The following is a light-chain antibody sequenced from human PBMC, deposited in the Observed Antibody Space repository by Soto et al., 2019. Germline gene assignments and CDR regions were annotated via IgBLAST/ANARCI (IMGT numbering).Light chain of an antibody. Sequence: QSALTQPRSVSGSPGQSVTISCTWTSSDVGGYNYVSWYQQHPGKAPKLMIYDVSKRPSGVPDRFSGSKSGNTASLTISDLQAEDEADYYCCSRAGTYTLVVFGGGTKVTVL. CDR2: DVS. CDR3: CSRAGTYTLVV. CDR1: SSDVGGYNY. J-gene: IGLJ2*01. V-gene: IGLV2-11*01.